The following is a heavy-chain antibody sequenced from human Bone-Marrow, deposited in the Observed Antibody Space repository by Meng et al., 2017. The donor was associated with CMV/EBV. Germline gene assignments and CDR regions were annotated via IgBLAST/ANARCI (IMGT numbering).Heavy chain of an antibody. J-gene: IGHJ4*02. V-gene: IGHV1-2*02. D-gene: IGHD3-10*01. CDR1: GYTFTDYY. CDR3: ARDSITMVRGVSAEDY. CDR2: INPNSGGT. Sequence: ASVKVSCKASGYTFTDYYVHWVRQAPGQGLEWMGWINPNSGGTNYAQKFQGRVTMTRDTSISTAYMELSRLRSDDTAVYYCARDSITMVRGVSAEDYWGQGTLVTVSS.